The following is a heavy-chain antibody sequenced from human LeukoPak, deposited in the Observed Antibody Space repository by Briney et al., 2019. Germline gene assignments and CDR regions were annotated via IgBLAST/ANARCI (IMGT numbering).Heavy chain of an antibody. CDR1: GFTFRSNA. CDR3: ATKSDLVIVPAATRGPFDI. J-gene: IGHJ3*02. Sequence: QAGGSLRLSCAASGFTFRSNAMSWVRQAPGKGLGWVSAITDTGGSTYYADSVKGRFTISRDNSKNTLYLQMNSLRAEDTAVYCCATKSDLVIVPAATRGPFDIWGQGTMVTVSS. D-gene: IGHD2-2*01. CDR2: ITDTGGST. V-gene: IGHV3-23*01.